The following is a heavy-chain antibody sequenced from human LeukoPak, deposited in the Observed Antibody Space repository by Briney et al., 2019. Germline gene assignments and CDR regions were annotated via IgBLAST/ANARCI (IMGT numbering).Heavy chain of an antibody. D-gene: IGHD5-18*01. J-gene: IGHJ4*02. CDR1: GGSFSGYY. CDR2: FNHSGST. Sequence: SETLSLTCAVYGGSFSGYYWSWIRQPPGKGLEWIGEFNHSGSTNYNPSLKSRVTISVDTSKTQFSLKLSSVTAADTAVYYCARAGRGYSYGYHFGYWGQGTLVTVSS. CDR3: ARAGRGYSYGYHFGY. V-gene: IGHV4-34*01.